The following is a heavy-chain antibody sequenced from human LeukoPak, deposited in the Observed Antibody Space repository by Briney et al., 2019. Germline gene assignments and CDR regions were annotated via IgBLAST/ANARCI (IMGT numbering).Heavy chain of an antibody. CDR1: GFTFSSHG. D-gene: IGHD2-15*01. CDR2: IWYDGSKR. Sequence: GGSLRLSCAASGFTFSSHGMHWVRQAPGKGLKWVAVIWYDGSKRYYADSVKGRFTISRDDSKNTLYLQMNSLRDEDTAVYYCARDPASSFDYWGQGTLVTVSS. J-gene: IGHJ4*02. CDR3: ARDPASSFDY. V-gene: IGHV3-33*01.